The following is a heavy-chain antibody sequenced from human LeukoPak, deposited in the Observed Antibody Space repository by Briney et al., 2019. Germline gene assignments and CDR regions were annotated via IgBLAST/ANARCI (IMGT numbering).Heavy chain of an antibody. CDR1: GGSNSSYY. CDR2: IYYSGST. J-gene: IGHJ4*02. Sequence: PSETLSLTCTVSGGSNSSYYWSWIRQPPGKGLEWIGYIYYSGSTNYNPSLKSRVTISVDTSKNQFSLKLSSVTAADTAVYYCARDASYWGVDYWGQGTLVTLSS. CDR3: ARDASYWGVDY. D-gene: IGHD7-27*01. V-gene: IGHV4-59*12.